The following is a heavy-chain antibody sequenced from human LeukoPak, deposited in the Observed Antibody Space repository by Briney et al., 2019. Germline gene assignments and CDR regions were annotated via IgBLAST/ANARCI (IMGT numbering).Heavy chain of an antibody. CDR3: ARDGWGDYDILTGYYPLYGMDV. V-gene: IGHV3-48*03. J-gene: IGHJ6*02. Sequence: GGSLRLSCAASGFTFSSYEMNWVRQAPGKGLEWVSYISSSGSTIYYADSVKGRFTISRDNAKNPLYLQMNSLRAEDTAVYYCARDGWGDYDILTGYYPLYGMDVWGQGTTVTVSS. D-gene: IGHD3-9*01. CDR2: ISSSGSTI. CDR1: GFTFSSYE.